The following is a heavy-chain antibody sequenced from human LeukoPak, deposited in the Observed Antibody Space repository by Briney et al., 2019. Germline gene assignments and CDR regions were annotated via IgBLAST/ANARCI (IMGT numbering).Heavy chain of an antibody. J-gene: IGHJ6*02. Sequence: GGSLRLSCADSGCIFSSYGMHWVRQAPGKGLEWVAVISYYGSKKYYVDSVKGRFTISRDNSKNTLYLQMNSLRAEDTAVYYCAKDRLYYYGSGTQYGMDVWGHGTTVTVSS. CDR1: GCIFSSYG. CDR3: AKDRLYYYGSGTQYGMDV. CDR2: ISYYGSKK. V-gene: IGHV3-30*18. D-gene: IGHD3-10*01.